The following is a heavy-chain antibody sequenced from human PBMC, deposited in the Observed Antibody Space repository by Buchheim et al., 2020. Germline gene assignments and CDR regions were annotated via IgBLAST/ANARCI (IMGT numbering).Heavy chain of an antibody. Sequence: QVQLVESGGGLVKPGGSLRLSCTASGFTFTDYYMSWIRQAPGKGLEWVSYISSSSTSTNYADSVKGRFTISRANAKGSLYLQMNSLRAEDTAVYYCARFNSGYYSDYWGQGTL. V-gene: IGHV3-11*05. CDR1: GFTFTDYY. CDR2: ISSSSTST. D-gene: IGHD3-22*01. CDR3: ARFNSGYYSDY. J-gene: IGHJ4*02.